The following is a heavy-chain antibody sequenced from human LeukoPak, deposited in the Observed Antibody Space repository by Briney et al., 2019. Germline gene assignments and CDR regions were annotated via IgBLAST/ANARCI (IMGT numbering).Heavy chain of an antibody. J-gene: IGHJ4*02. V-gene: IGHV3-15*01. CDR1: GFNFNNAW. CDR3: TTYMAARPDNFGF. CDR2: IKSKTSGGTT. Sequence: GGSLRLSCAASGFNFNNAWMSWVRQAPAMGLEWIGRIKSKTSGGTTDYAAPVEGRFTISRDDSKNTLFLQMNSLKTEDTAFYYCTTYMAARPDNFGFWGQGTLVTVSS. D-gene: IGHD6-6*01.